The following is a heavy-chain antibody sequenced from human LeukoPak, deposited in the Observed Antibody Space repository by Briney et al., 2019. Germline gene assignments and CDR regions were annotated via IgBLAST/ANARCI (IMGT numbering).Heavy chain of an antibody. V-gene: IGHV3-30*04. Sequence: GGSLRLSCAASGFTFSSYVMHWVRQAPGKGLEWVAIISYDGSNEYYADSVKGRFTISRDNSKNTLYLQMNSLRAEDTAVYYCANLYSGSVLDYWGQGTLVTVSS. J-gene: IGHJ4*02. CDR2: ISYDGSNE. D-gene: IGHD1-26*01. CDR1: GFTFSSYV. CDR3: ANLYSGSVLDY.